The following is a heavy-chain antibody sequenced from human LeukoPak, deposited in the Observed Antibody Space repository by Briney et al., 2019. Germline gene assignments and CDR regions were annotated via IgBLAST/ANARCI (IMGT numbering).Heavy chain of an antibody. Sequence: GGSLRLSCAASGFTFSSYAMTWVRQAPGKGLEWVSAISGSGSSTYYADSVKGRFTISRDNSKNTLYLQMNSLRAEDTAVYYCAKGSGWPYYFGYWGQGTLVTVSS. CDR1: GFTFSSYA. CDR2: ISGSGSST. V-gene: IGHV3-23*01. J-gene: IGHJ4*02. D-gene: IGHD6-19*01. CDR3: AKGSGWPYYFGY.